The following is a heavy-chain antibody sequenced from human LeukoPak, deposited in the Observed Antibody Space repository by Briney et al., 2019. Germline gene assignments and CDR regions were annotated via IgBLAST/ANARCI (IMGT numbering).Heavy chain of an antibody. CDR2: ISSSSGAI. CDR1: GFTFSSYS. V-gene: IGHV3-48*01. CDR3: VRDYMYAFDI. Sequence: PPGGSLRLSCAASGFTFSSYSMNWVRQAPGKGLEWVSYISSSSGAIYYADSVRGRFTISRDNAESSLYLQMTSLRAEDTAVYFCVRDYMYAFDIWGQGTMVTVSS. J-gene: IGHJ3*02.